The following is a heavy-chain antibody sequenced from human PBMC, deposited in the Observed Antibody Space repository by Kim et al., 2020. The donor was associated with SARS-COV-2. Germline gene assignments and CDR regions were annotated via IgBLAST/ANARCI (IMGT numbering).Heavy chain of an antibody. CDR3: ARSSSEIESHRIGVYFHH. D-gene: IGHD3-10*01. Sequence: VGGRFTISRDNAKNSVFLQMNRLRAEDTAVYYCARSSSEIESHRIGVYFHHWGQGTLVTVSS. J-gene: IGHJ1*01. V-gene: IGHV3-11*06.